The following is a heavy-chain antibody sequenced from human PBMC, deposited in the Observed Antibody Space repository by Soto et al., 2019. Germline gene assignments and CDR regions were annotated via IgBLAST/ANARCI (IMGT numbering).Heavy chain of an antibody. CDR2: IYHSGGT. CDR1: GDSISSGNW. CDR3: ARSQVRATYPFDY. Sequence: QVQLLESGPGLLKPSGTLSLTCAVSGDSISSGNWWSWVRQPPGKGLEWIGEIYHSGGTNYNPSLRNRVIISIDKSKNEFSLKLSSLPVTDTAVYYCARSQVRATYPFDYWGQGTLVTVSS. J-gene: IGHJ4*02. V-gene: IGHV4-4*02.